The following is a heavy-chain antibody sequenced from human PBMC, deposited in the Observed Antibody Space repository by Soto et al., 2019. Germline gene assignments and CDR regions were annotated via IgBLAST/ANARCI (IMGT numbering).Heavy chain of an antibody. D-gene: IGHD3-9*01. CDR1: GYSFTSYW. CDR2: IYPGDSDT. V-gene: IGHV5-51*01. CDR3: ARQGLRYFDWARPAGMDV. J-gene: IGHJ6*02. Sequence: GESLKISCKGSGYSFTSYWIGWVRQMPGKGLEWMGIIYPGDSDTRYSPSFQGQVTISADKSISTAYLQWSSLKASDTAMSYCARQGLRYFDWARPAGMDVWGQGTTVTVSS.